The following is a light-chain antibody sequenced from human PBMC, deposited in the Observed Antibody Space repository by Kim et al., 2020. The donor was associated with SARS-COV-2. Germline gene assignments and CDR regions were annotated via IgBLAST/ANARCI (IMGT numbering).Light chain of an antibody. CDR2: WAS. CDR3: QQYYSTPLT. CDR1: QSVLYSSNNKSY. V-gene: IGKV4-1*01. Sequence: RATINCKSSQSVLYSSNNKSYLAWYQQKPGQPPKLLMYWASTRESGVPDRFSGSGSGTDFTLTISSLQAEDVAVYYCQQYYSTPLTFGGGTKLEI. J-gene: IGKJ4*01.